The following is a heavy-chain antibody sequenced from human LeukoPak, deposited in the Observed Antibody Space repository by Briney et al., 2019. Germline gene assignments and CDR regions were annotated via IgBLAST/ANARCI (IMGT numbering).Heavy chain of an antibody. D-gene: IGHD6-19*01. CDR1: GFSFSTYT. J-gene: IGHJ5*02. CDR2: IWYDGNKK. Sequence: GGSLRLSCAASGFSFSTYTMNWVRQAPGRGLEWVAVIWYDGNKKYYTDSVKGRLTISRDNSKNTVYLQMNSLRDEDTAVYYCARDEGGSGWYFWGSWGQGTLVTVSS. CDR3: ARDEGGSGWYFWGS. V-gene: IGHV3-33*07.